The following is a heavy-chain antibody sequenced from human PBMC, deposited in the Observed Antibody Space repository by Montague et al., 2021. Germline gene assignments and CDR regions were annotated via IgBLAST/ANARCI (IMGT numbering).Heavy chain of an antibody. J-gene: IGHJ4*02. CDR2: IKADGSAT. D-gene: IGHD6-19*01. CDR1: GFTFSTYW. CDR3: YRSNGWGTDF. Sequence: SLRLSCAASGFTFSTYWMGWVRQAPGEGLEWVANIKADGSATYYGDSVKGRFTISRDNAQNSLYLQMNSLRAEDTAVYYCYRSNGWGTDFWGQGTLVTVSA. V-gene: IGHV3-7*05.